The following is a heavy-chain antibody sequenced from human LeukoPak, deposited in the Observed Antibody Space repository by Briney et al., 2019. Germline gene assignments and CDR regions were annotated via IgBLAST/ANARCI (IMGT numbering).Heavy chain of an antibody. Sequence: ASVKVSCKASGYTFTTYYMHWVRQAPGQGLEWMGWISTYNRNTNYAQKLQGRVTMTTDTSTSTAYMELRSLRSDDTAVYYCAKDRWRDGTSSFDNWGQGTLVTVSS. CDR1: GYTFTTYY. CDR2: ISTYNRNT. D-gene: IGHD6-6*01. J-gene: IGHJ4*02. CDR3: AKDRWRDGTSSFDN. V-gene: IGHV1-18*04.